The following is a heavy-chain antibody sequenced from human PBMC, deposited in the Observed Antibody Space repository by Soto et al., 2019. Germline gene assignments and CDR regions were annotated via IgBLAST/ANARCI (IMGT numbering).Heavy chain of an antibody. CDR2: ISSSGSTI. Sequence: SLRLSCAASGFTFSSYEMNWVRQAPGKGLEWVSYISSSGSTIYYADSVKGRFTISRDNAKNSLYLQMNSLRAEDTAVYYCARGGVGAPFDYWGQGTLVTVSS. D-gene: IGHD1-26*01. J-gene: IGHJ4*02. V-gene: IGHV3-48*03. CDR3: ARGGVGAPFDY. CDR1: GFTFSSYE.